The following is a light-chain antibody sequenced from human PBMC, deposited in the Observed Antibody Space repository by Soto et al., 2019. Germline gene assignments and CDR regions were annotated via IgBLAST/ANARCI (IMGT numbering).Light chain of an antibody. CDR1: QSVSSY. J-gene: IGKJ1*01. CDR3: QQRSNWPPWT. Sequence: EIVLTQSPATLSLSPGERATLSCRASQSVSSYLAWYQQKPGQAPRLLIYDASNRATGIPARFSGSGSGTDFTITIRLLQPEDFAVYYCQQRSNWPPWTFGQGTKVEIK. V-gene: IGKV3-11*01. CDR2: DAS.